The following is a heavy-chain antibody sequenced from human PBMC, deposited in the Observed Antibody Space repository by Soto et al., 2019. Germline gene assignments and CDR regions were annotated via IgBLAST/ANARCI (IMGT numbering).Heavy chain of an antibody. V-gene: IGHV3-11*05. J-gene: IGHJ4*02. CDR3: ARFPTGSGDTNFGY. CDR1: GFTFSDYY. Sequence: QVQLEESGGGLVKPGGSLRLSCAASGFTFSDYYMSWIRQAPGKGLEWVSYISSSSSYTNYADSVKGRFTISRDNAKNSLYLQMNSLGAEDTAVYYCARFPTGSGDTNFGYWGQGTLVTVSS. D-gene: IGHD3-10*01. CDR2: ISSSSSYT.